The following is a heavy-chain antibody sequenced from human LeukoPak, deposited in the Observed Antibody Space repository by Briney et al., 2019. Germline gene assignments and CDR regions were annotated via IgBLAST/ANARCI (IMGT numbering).Heavy chain of an antibody. CDR1: GYSISSGYY. V-gene: IGHV4-38-2*02. J-gene: IGHJ2*01. Sequence: SETLSLTCTVSGYSISSGYYWGWIRQPPGKGLEWIGSIYHSGSTYYNPSLKSRVTISVDTSKNQFSLKLSSVTAADTAVYYCARDHYDILTGYYSYFDLWGRGTLVTVSS. D-gene: IGHD3-9*01. CDR2: IYHSGST. CDR3: ARDHYDILTGYYSYFDL.